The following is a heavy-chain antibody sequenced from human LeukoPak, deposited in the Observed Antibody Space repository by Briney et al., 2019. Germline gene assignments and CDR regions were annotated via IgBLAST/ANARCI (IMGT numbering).Heavy chain of an antibody. Sequence: GGYLRLSCAASGFTFSSDWMSWVRQAPGKGLEWVANIKQDGSEKYYMDSEKGRFTISRDNAKNSLYLQMNSLRAEDTAVYYCAREDRSYYYGSGSYDFDYWGQGTLVTVSS. CDR1: GFTFSSDW. CDR3: AREDRSYYYGSGSYDFDY. J-gene: IGHJ4*02. V-gene: IGHV3-7*01. CDR2: IKQDGSEK. D-gene: IGHD3-10*01.